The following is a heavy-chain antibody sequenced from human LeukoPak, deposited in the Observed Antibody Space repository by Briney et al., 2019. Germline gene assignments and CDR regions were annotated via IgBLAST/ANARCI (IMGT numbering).Heavy chain of an antibody. CDR2: IRYDGSNK. Sequence: GGSLRLSCAASGFTFSDYYMSWIRQAPGKGLEWVAFIRYDGSNKYYADSVKGRFTISRDNSKNTLYLQMNSLRAEDTAVYYCATLALGYCSGGSCYAARGFRYYFDYWGQGTLVTVSS. CDR1: GFTFSDYY. V-gene: IGHV3-30*02. D-gene: IGHD2-15*01. J-gene: IGHJ4*02. CDR3: ATLALGYCSGGSCYAARGFRYYFDY.